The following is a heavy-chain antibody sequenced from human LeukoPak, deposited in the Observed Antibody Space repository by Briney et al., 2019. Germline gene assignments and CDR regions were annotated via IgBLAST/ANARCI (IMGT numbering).Heavy chain of an antibody. CDR1: GYTFANYW. CDR2: IYPGDSKT. CDR3: ARRGITMVRGVATYDDAFDI. D-gene: IGHD3-10*01. Sequence: GASLKISCKVSGYTFANYWIGWVRQMAGKGLEWMGIIYPGDSKTIYSPSFQGQVTISADKSISTAYLQWGSLKASDTATYYCARRGITMVRGVATYDDAFDIWGQGTMVTVSS. V-gene: IGHV5-51*01. J-gene: IGHJ3*02.